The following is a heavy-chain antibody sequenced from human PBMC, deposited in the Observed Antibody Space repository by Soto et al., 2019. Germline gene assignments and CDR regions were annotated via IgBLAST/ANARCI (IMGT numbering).Heavy chain of an antibody. V-gene: IGHV3-30-3*01. Sequence: QVQLVESGGGVVQPGRSLRLSCAASGFTFSIYAMHWVRQAPGKGLEWVAVISYDGSNKYYADSVKGRFTISRDNSKNTRYLQMSSLRAEATAVYCCARGRLDTPALAYWGQGTLVTVSS. D-gene: IGHD2-2*01. CDR3: ARGRLDTPALAY. CDR2: ISYDGSNK. CDR1: GFTFSIYA. J-gene: IGHJ4*02.